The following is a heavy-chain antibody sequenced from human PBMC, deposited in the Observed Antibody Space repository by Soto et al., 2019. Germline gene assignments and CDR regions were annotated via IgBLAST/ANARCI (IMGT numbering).Heavy chain of an antibody. CDR1: GYTLTELS. Sequence: ASVKVSCKVSGYTLTELSMHWVRQAPGKGLEWMGGFVPEDGETIYAQKFQGRVTMTEDTSTDTAYMELSSLRSEDTAVYYCATGLLNPDAFDIWGQGTMVTVSS. CDR2: FVPEDGET. CDR3: ATGLLNPDAFDI. J-gene: IGHJ3*02. V-gene: IGHV1-24*01. D-gene: IGHD2-15*01.